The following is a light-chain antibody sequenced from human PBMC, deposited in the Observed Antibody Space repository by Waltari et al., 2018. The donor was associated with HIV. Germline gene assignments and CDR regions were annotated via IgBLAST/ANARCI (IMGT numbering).Light chain of an antibody. J-gene: IGKJ2*03. V-gene: IGKV3-11*01. CDR3: QQRSNWPPRYS. Sequence: DNVLTQSPATLSLSPGERATLPCRASQNVSSYLAWYQQKPGQAPRLLIYGASNRATSIPARFSGSGSGTDFTLTISSLDPEDGAVYYCQQRSNWPPRYSFGQGTKLEIK. CDR2: GAS. CDR1: QNVSSY.